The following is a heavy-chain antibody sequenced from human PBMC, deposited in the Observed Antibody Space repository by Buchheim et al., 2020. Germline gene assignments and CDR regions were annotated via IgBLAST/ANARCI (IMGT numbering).Heavy chain of an antibody. CDR2: ISYSGST. CDR1: DGSISNYY. J-gene: IGHJ2*01. V-gene: IGHV4-59*01. D-gene: IGHD6-19*01. Sequence: QVQLQESGPGLVRPSKTLSLTCTVSDGSISNYYWSWIRQPPGKGLEWIGYISYSGSTNYNPSLKSRVTISVDTSKNQFSLILISVTAADTAVYFCVRVRSGWNLPRLNWYFDLWGRGTL. CDR3: VRVRSGWNLPRLNWYFDL.